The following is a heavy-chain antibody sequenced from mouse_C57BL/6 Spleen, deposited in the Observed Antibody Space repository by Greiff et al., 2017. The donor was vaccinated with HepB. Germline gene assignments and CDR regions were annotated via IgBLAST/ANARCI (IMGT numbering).Heavy chain of an antibody. D-gene: IGHD1-3*01. V-gene: IGHV5-9-1*02. J-gene: IGHJ2*01. CDR3: TRDTTTGYYFDY. Sequence: EVQLVESGEGLVKPGGSLKLSCAASGFTFSSYAMSWVRQTPEKRLEWVAYISSGGDYIYYADTVKGRFTISRDNARNTLYLQMSSLKSEDTAMYYCTRDTTTGYYFDYWGQGTTLTVSS. CDR1: GFTFSSYA. CDR2: ISSGGDYI.